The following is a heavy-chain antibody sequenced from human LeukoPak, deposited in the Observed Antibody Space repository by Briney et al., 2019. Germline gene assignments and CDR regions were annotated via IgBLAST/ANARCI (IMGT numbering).Heavy chain of an antibody. J-gene: IGHJ5*02. CDR3: ASTNIAAAGTWWFDP. CDR1: GGSISSSSYY. Sequence: SETLSLTCTVSGGSISSSSYYWGWIRQPPGQGLEWIGSIYYSGSTYYNPSLKSRVTISVDTSKNQFSLKLSSVTAADTAVYYCASTNIAAAGTWWFDPWGQGTLVTVSS. CDR2: IYYSGST. V-gene: IGHV4-39*01. D-gene: IGHD6-13*01.